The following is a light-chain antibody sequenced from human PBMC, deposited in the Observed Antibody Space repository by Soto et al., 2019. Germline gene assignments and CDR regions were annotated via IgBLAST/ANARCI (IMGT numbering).Light chain of an antibody. Sequence: QSALTQPASVSGSPGQSITISCTGTSSDVGGYEFVSWYQQHPGKAPKLMIYEVSNRPSGVSNRFSGSKSGNTASLTISGLLAEDEADYYCSSFTTSNTQLFGTGTKVTVL. J-gene: IGLJ1*01. V-gene: IGLV2-14*01. CDR3: SSFTTSNTQL. CDR2: EVS. CDR1: SSDVGGYEF.